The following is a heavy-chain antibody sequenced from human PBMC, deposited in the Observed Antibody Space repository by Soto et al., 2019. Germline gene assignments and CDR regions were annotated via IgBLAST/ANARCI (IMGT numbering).Heavy chain of an antibody. V-gene: IGHV3-33*01. Sequence: GGALRLSFAASGFTFLSYGMHWVPQAPGKGLEWVAVIWYDGSNKYYADSVKGRFTISRDNSKNTLYLQMNSLRAEDTAVYYCARIGRLRWGDYWGQGTLVTVSS. CDR3: ARIGRLRWGDY. J-gene: IGHJ4*02. CDR1: GFTFLSYG. D-gene: IGHD4-17*01. CDR2: IWYDGSNK.